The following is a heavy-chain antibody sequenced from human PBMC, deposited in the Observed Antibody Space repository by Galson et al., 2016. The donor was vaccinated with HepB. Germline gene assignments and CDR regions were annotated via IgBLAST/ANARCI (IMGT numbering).Heavy chain of an antibody. CDR2: IDWDDDK. J-gene: IGHJ4*02. CDR3: VRMVPSAVGYDY. Sequence: PALVKPTQTLTLTCTFSGFSLTTTGMRVSWVRQPPGKALEWLARIDWDDDKYYSTSLKTRLTISKDTSKNQVVLTMTNMDPVDTATYYCVRMVPSAVGYDYWGQRTLVTVSS. D-gene: IGHD1-26*01. CDR1: GFSLTTTGMR. V-gene: IGHV2-70*04.